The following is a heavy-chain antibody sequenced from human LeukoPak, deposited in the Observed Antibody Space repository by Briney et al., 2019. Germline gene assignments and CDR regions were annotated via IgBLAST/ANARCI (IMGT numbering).Heavy chain of an antibody. CDR1: GFTFSSYW. V-gene: IGHV3-7*01. Sequence: GGSLGLSCAASGFTFSSYWMSWVRQAPGKGLEWVANIKQDGSEKYYVDSVKGRFTISRDNAKNSLYLQMNSLRAEDTAVYYCARDFSSWYNNYYYMDVWGKGTTVTVSS. J-gene: IGHJ6*03. D-gene: IGHD6-13*01. CDR3: ARDFSSWYNNYYYMDV. CDR2: IKQDGSEK.